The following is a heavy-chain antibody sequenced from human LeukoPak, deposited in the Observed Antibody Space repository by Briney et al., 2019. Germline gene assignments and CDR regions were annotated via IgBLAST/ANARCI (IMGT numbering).Heavy chain of an antibody. CDR2: IGTSSTTI. D-gene: IGHD2-2*01. J-gene: IGHJ4*02. Sequence: SGGSLRLSCAASGFTFSSYTMNWVRQPPGKGLEWVSNIGTSSTTIYYADSVKGRFTISRDNAKNSLYLQMNSLRAEDTAVYYCARGGSIVVVPAAQDYWGQGTLVTVSS. V-gene: IGHV3-48*04. CDR3: ARGGSIVVVPAAQDY. CDR1: GFTFSSYT.